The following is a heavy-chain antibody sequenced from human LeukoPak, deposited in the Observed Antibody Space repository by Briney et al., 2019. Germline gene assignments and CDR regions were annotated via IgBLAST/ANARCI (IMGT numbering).Heavy chain of an antibody. V-gene: IGHV1-46*01. CDR1: VYTFTSYY. Sequence: ASVKVSCKASVYTFTSYYMHWVRHGPAQGIEWMGIINPSGGSTTYAQKFQSRVTTTQDTPTSTVYIELSSMRSEETHVDYYARDLHGSPAYWGQGTLVTVSS. CDR2: INPSGGST. D-gene: IGHD3-10*01. CDR3: ARDLHGSPAY. J-gene: IGHJ4*02.